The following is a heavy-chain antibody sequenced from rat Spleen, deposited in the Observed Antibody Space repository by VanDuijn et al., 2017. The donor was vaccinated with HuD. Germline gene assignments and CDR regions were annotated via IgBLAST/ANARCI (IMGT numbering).Heavy chain of an antibody. V-gene: IGHV5-31*01. Sequence: EVQLVESGGGLVQPGRSLKVSCVASGFTFNNYWMTWIRQAPGKGLEWVASITNTGGSTYYPDSVKGRFTISRDNAKSTLYLQMNSLRSEDTATYYCTRGRLTTEALYYFDYWGQGVMVTVSS. D-gene: IGHD1-11*01. J-gene: IGHJ2*01. CDR3: TRGRLTTEALYYFDY. CDR2: ITNTGGST. CDR1: GFTFNNYW.